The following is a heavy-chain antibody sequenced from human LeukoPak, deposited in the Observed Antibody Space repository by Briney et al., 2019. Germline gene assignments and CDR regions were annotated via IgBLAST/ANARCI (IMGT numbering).Heavy chain of an antibody. V-gene: IGHV4-59*01. D-gene: IGHD3-3*01. Sequence: SETLSLTCTVSGGSISSYYWSWIRQPPGKGLEWLGYIYYSGSTNYNPSLKSRVTISVDTSKNQFSLKLSSVTAADTAVYYCARVDFWSGYYRQSEYYFDYWGQGTLVTVSS. CDR2: IYYSGST. CDR3: ARVDFWSGYYRQSEYYFDY. J-gene: IGHJ4*02. CDR1: GGSISSYY.